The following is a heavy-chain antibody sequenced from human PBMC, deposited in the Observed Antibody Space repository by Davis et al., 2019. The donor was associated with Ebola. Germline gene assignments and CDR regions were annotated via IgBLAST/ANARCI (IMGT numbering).Heavy chain of an antibody. CDR3: TRGWLRGWFDP. CDR1: GDSVSSAG. CDR2: TYYNSKWYS. V-gene: IGHV6-1*01. J-gene: IGHJ5*02. Sequence: HSQTLSLTCAISGDSVSSAGWNWIRHSPSRGLEWLGRTYYNSKWYSDYATSVRGRITNNADTSGNKFYLQLNSVTPDDTAVYYCTRGWLRGWFDPWGQGTQVIVSS. D-gene: IGHD5-12*01.